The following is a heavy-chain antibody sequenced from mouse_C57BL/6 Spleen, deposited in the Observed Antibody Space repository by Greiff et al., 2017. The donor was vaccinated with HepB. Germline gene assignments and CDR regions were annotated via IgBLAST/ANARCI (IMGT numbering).Heavy chain of an antibody. J-gene: IGHJ4*01. CDR2: IYPGDGDT. D-gene: IGHD2-3*01. V-gene: IGHV1-82*01. CDR3: ARKGGGGYFYAMDG. CDR1: GYAFSSSW. Sequence: VQLQQSGPELVKPGASVKLSCKASGYAFSSSWMNWVKQRPGKGLEWIGRIYPGDGDTNYNGKFKGKATVTADKSSSTAYMQLSSLTSEDSAVYVCARKGGGGYFYAMDGWGQGTSVTVSS.